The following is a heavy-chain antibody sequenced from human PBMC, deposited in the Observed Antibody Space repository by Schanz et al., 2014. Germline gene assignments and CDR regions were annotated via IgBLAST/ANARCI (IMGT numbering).Heavy chain of an antibody. D-gene: IGHD3-22*01. Sequence: QVQLVQSGAEVKKPGSSVKVSCKASRSTFSSDTFSWVRQAPGQGLEWMGRIVPIAGITNYAQRFQGRVTITADKSSDTAYMELSSLRSEDTAVYYCAREVGLYDRGWFDPWGQGTLVTVSS. J-gene: IGHJ5*02. CDR2: IVPIAGIT. V-gene: IGHV1-69*08. CDR1: RSTFSSDT. CDR3: AREVGLYDRGWFDP.